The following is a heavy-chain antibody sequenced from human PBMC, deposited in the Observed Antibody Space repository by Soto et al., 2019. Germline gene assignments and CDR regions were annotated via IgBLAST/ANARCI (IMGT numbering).Heavy chain of an antibody. V-gene: IGHV3-23*01. CDR3: ASSIVAPGDC. CDR2: ISYSGVST. CDR1: GFTFSSYA. J-gene: IGHJ4*02. D-gene: IGHD6-13*01. Sequence: GGSLRLSCAASGFTFSSYAMTWVRQAPGKGLEWVSAISYSGVSTYYADSVKGRFTISRDNAKNTLFLEMNSLRAEDTAVYYCASSIVAPGDCWGQGTVVTVSS.